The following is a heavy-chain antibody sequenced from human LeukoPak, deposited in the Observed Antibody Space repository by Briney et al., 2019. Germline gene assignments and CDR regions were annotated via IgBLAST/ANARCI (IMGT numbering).Heavy chain of an antibody. CDR3: ARHHAPSWFGELLYLTRFDP. D-gene: IGHD3-10*01. Sequence: SETLSLTCTVSGGSISSSSYYWGWIRQPPGKGLEWIGSIYYSGSTYYNPSLKSRVTISVGTSKNQFSLKLSSVTAADTAVYYCARHHAPSWFGELLYLTRFDPWGQGTLVTVSS. J-gene: IGHJ5*02. CDR2: IYYSGST. CDR1: GGSISSSSYY. V-gene: IGHV4-39*01.